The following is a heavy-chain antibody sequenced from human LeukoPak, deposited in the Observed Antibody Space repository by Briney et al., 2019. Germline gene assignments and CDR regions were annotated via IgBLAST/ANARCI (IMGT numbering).Heavy chain of an antibody. CDR1: GGSISSGSYY. J-gene: IGHJ4*02. CDR3: ARDQEYSYGHFDY. V-gene: IGHV4-61*02. CDR2: IYTSGST. D-gene: IGHD5-18*01. Sequence: PSQTLSLTCTVSGGSISSGSYYWSWIRQPAGKGLEWIGRIYTSGSTNYNPSLKSRVTISVDTSKNQFSLKLSSVTAADTAVYYCARDQEYSYGHFDYWGQGTLVTVSS.